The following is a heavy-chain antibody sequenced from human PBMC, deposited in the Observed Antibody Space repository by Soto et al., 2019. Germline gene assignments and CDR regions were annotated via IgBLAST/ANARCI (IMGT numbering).Heavy chain of an antibody. CDR3: AVDIEVTGMGHYYFDY. D-gene: IGHD2-15*01. CDR1: GFTVSSNY. J-gene: IGHJ4*02. Sequence: EVQLVDSGGGLVRTGGSLRLSCAASGFTVSSNYISWVRQAPGKGLEWVSVIYADGTTYYADSVKDRFTISRDNSKNTVSLQIGSLRAEDTAVYYCAVDIEVTGMGHYYFDYWGQGALVTVSS. CDR2: IYADGTT. V-gene: IGHV3-66*01.